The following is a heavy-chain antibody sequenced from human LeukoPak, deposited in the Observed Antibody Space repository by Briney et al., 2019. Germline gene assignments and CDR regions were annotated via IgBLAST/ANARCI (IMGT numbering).Heavy chain of an antibody. CDR2: ISYDGKVT. CDR3: AIRTTVVTVFDY. V-gene: IGHV3-30*03. J-gene: IGHJ4*02. Sequence: GEPLRLSCSASGFTFSNFGMHWVRQAPGKGLEWMAVISYDGKVTYYADSVKGRFTISRDNSKNTLYLQMNSLRAEDTAVYYCAIRTTVVTVFDYWGQGTLVTVSS. CDR1: GFTFSNFG. D-gene: IGHD4-23*01.